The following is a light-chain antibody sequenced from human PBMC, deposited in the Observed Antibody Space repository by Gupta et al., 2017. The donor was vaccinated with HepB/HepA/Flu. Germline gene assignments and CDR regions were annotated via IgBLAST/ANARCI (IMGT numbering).Light chain of an antibody. Sequence: QSTLTPPASVSGAPGQSITISCTGTSNDIGSYNLVSWYQQHPGKAPKLMIYEVNKGPSGVSNRFSGSKSGNPASLTISGLQAEDEADYYCSSYGIGNTLVFGGGTKVTVL. CDR1: SNDIGSYNL. V-gene: IGLV2-23*02. J-gene: IGLJ2*01. CDR3: SSYGIGNTLV. CDR2: EVN.